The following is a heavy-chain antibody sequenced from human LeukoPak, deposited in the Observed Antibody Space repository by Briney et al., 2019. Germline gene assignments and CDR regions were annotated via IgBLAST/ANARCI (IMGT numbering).Heavy chain of an antibody. CDR3: ARGSSNWNNAFDI. V-gene: IGHV3-74*01. D-gene: IGHD1-1*01. J-gene: IGHJ3*02. CDR2: FDSDGSST. CDR1: GFTLTSDK. Sequence: PGGSLRLSCAVSGFTLTSDKMHWVRQAPGKALVWVSRFDSDGSSTTYADSVRGRFTSSRDNAKNTLYLQMNSLRAEDTAVYYCARGSSNWNNAFDIWGQGTMVTVSS.